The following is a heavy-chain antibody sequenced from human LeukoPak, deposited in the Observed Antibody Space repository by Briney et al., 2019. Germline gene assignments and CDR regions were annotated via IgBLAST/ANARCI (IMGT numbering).Heavy chain of an antibody. V-gene: IGHV3-30*14. CDR3: ARVSPYSSSWYFDY. D-gene: IGHD6-13*01. J-gene: IGHJ4*02. Sequence: GGSLRLSCVASGLAFSSYSMHWVRQAPGKGLEWVGVISYDGSDEYYTDSVKGRFTISRDNSKNTLYLQMNSLRAEDTAVYYCARVSPYSSSWYFDYWGQGTLVTVSS. CDR1: GLAFSSYS. CDR2: ISYDGSDE.